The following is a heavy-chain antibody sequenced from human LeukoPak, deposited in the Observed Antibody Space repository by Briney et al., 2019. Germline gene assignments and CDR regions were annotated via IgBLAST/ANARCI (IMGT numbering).Heavy chain of an antibody. CDR1: GLTFSSYG. V-gene: IGHV3-23*01. Sequence: GGSLRLSCAASGLTFSSYGMSWVRQAPGKGLEWVSAISGSGGSTYYADSVKGRFTISRDNSKNTLYLQMNSLRAEDTAVYYCARNPLDYDVLTGYYPRALDYWGQGTLVTVSS. CDR3: ARNPLDYDVLTGYYPRALDY. J-gene: IGHJ4*02. CDR2: ISGSGGST. D-gene: IGHD3-9*01.